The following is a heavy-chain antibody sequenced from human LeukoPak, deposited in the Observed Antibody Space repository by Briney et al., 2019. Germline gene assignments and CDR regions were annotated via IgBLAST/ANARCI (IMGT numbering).Heavy chain of an antibody. CDR1: GGSISSYY. CDR2: IYYSGST. CDR3: ARSLYSSSWYDYYYYYYMDV. J-gene: IGHJ6*03. V-gene: IGHV4-59*01. D-gene: IGHD6-13*01. Sequence: PSETLSLTCTVSGGSISSYYWSWIRQPPGKGLEWIGYIYYSGSTNYNPSLKSRVTISVDTSKNQVSLKLSSVTAADTAVYYCARSLYSSSWYDYYYYYYMDVWGKGTTVTVSS.